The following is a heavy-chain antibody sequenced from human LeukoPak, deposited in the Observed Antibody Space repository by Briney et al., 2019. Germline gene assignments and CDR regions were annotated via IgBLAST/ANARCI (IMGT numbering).Heavy chain of an antibody. J-gene: IGHJ4*02. CDR3: ARDRSKMATISDY. Sequence: ASVKVSCKASGYTFTGYYMHWVRQAPGQGLEWMGWINPNSGGTNYAQKFQGRVTMTRDTSISTAYMELSRLRSDDTAVYYCARDRSKMATISDYWGQGTLVTVSS. CDR2: INPNSGGT. D-gene: IGHD5-24*01. V-gene: IGHV1-2*02. CDR1: GYTFTGYY.